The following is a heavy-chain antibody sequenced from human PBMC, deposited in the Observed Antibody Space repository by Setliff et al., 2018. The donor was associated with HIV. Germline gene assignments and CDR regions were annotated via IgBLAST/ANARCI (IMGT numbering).Heavy chain of an antibody. J-gene: IGHJ5*02. CDR1: GGSISTGVYY. Sequence: SETLSLTCTVSGGSISTGVYYWSWIRQPADKALEWIGRISASGSTNYNPSLESRVTLSIDTSNNQFSLKLSSVTAADTAVYYCASRGDSGWYYRSGFDPWGQGTLVTVSS. D-gene: IGHD6-19*01. CDR3: ASRGDSGWYYRSGFDP. V-gene: IGHV4-61*02. CDR2: ISASGST.